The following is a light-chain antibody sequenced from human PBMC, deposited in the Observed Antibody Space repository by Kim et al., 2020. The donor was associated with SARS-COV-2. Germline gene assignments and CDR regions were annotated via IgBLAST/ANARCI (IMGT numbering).Light chain of an antibody. V-gene: IGLV2-8*01. Sequence: PGQSVTISCTGTSSDVGGYDYVSWYQHHPGKGPKLMIYEVSKRHSGVPDRFSGSKSGDTASLTVSGLQAEDEADYYCSSFAGSHNVFGTGTKVTVL. J-gene: IGLJ1*01. CDR2: EVS. CDR3: SSFAGSHNV. CDR1: SSDVGGYDY.